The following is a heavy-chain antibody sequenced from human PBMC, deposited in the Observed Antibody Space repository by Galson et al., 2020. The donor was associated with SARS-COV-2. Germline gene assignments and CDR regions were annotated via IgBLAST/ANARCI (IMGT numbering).Heavy chain of an antibody. CDR3: AGGDITMVRGVMIPYVYGMDV. D-gene: IGHD3-10*01. J-gene: IGHJ6*02. CDR1: GYNVTTYG. V-gene: IGHV1-18*01. CDR2: ISAYNDDT. Sequence: ASVKVSCKASGYNVTTYGISWVRQAPGQGLEWMGWISAYNDDTLYAQRLQGRVTMTIDTSTSTSYMELRRLRSDDTAVYYCAGGDITMVRGVMIPYVYGMDVWGQGTTVTVSS.